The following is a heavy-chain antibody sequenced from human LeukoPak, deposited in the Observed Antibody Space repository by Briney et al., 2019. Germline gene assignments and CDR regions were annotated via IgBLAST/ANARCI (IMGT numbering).Heavy chain of an antibody. CDR1: GFTFSSYG. D-gene: IGHD2-2*03. CDR3: ARDGYCSSTSCSKTAYYYYYMDV. Sequence: GRSLRLSCAASGFTFSSYGMHWVRQATGKGMEWVAVIWYDGSNKYYADSVKGRFTISRDNSKNTLYLQMNSLRAEDTAVYYCARDGYCSSTSCSKTAYYYYYMDVWGKGTTVTVSS. CDR2: IWYDGSNK. J-gene: IGHJ6*03. V-gene: IGHV3-33*01.